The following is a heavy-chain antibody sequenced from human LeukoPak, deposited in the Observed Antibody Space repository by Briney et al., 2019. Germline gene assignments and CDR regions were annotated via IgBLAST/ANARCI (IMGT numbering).Heavy chain of an antibody. CDR1: GFTVSSNY. CDR3: ARAWAFDI. CDR2: INHSGST. V-gene: IGHV4-34*01. J-gene: IGHJ3*02. Sequence: PGGSLRLSCAASGFTVSSNYMSWVRQAPGKGLEWIGEINHSGSTNYNPSLKSRVTISVDTSKNQFSLKLSSVTAADTAVYYCARAWAFDIWGQGTMVTVSS.